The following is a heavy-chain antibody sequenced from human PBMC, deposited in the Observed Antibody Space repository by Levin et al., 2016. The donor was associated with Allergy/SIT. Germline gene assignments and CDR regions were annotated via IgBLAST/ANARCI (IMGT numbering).Heavy chain of an antibody. CDR1: GYTLTELS. CDR2: FDPEDGET. J-gene: IGHJ4*02. CDR3: ATDQLWYSSGWYRFDY. Sequence: ASVKVSCKVSGYTLTELSMHWVRQAPGKGLEWMGGFDPEDGETIYAQKFQGRVTMTEDTSTDTAYMELSSLRSEDTAVYYCATDQLWYSSGWYRFDYWGQGTLVTVSS. V-gene: IGHV1-24*01. D-gene: IGHD6-19*01.